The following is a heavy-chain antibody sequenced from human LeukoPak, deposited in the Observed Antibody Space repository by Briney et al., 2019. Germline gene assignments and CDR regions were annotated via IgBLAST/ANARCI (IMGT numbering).Heavy chain of an antibody. CDR2: IYYSGST. Sequence: SETLSLTCTVSGGSISSYYWSWIRQPPGKGLEWIGYIYYSGSTNYNPSLKSRVTISVDTSKNQFSLKLSSVTAADTAAYYCARSRDSSGWGYYFDYWGQGTLVTVSS. CDR1: GGSISSYY. V-gene: IGHV4-59*01. J-gene: IGHJ4*02. CDR3: ARSRDSSGWGYYFDY. D-gene: IGHD6-19*01.